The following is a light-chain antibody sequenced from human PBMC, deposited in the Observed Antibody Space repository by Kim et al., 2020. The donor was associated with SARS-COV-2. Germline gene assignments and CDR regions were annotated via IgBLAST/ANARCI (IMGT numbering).Light chain of an antibody. CDR2: GAS. Sequence: EIVLTQSPGTLSLSPGERATLSCRARQSVYSNYLAWYLQKPGQAPRLLIYGASSRATGIPDRFSGSGSGTDFTLTINRLQPDDFAVYYCQQYGSSWTFGQGTKVDIK. J-gene: IGKJ1*01. CDR1: QSVYSNY. CDR3: QQYGSSWT. V-gene: IGKV3-20*01.